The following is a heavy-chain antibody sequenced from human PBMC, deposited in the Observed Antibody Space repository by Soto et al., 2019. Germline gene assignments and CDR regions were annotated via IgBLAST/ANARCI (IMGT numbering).Heavy chain of an antibody. D-gene: IGHD1-1*01. CDR2: IYNTGDT. V-gene: IGHV4-59*11. J-gene: IGHJ5*02. CDR3: ARDPGQWERHWFDP. Sequence: SETLSLTCTVSGGSISRHYWSWIRQPPGKGLGWIGYIYNTGDTNYSPSLKSRVTISLDTSKNQFSLKLASVTAADTAVYYCARDPGQWERHWFDPWGRGTLVTVSS. CDR1: GGSISRHY.